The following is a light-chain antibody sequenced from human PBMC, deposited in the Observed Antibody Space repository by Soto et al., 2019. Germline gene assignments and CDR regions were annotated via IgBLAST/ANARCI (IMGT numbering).Light chain of an antibody. J-gene: IGLJ1*01. CDR2: EVS. Sequence: QSALTQPASVSGSPGQSITISCTGTSSDVGSYNFVSWYQQHPGKAPKFMIYEVSKRPSGVSNRFSGSKSGNTASLTISGLQAEDEADYYCCSYAGSGTLVFGTGTKVTVL. V-gene: IGLV2-23*02. CDR3: CSYAGSGTLV. CDR1: SSDVGSYNF.